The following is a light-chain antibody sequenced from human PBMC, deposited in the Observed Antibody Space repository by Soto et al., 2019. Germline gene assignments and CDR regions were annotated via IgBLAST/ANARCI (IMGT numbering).Light chain of an antibody. CDR3: SSYTSTSTYV. CDR1: SSDVGSYNR. J-gene: IGLJ1*01. Sequence: QSALTQPPSVSGSHGQSVTISCTGTSSDVGSYNRVSWYQQPPGTAPKLMIYEVSTRPSGVPDRFSWSKSGNTASLTISGLQSEDEADYYCSSYTSTSTYVFGTGTKVTVL. V-gene: IGLV2-18*02. CDR2: EVS.